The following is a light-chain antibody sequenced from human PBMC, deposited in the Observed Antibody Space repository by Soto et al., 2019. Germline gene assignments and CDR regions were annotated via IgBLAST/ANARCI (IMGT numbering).Light chain of an antibody. J-gene: IGLJ1*01. V-gene: IGLV1-51*01. CDR2: DNN. CDR1: SYNIGNNY. CDR3: GTWERTLSPLV. Sequence: QSALTQPPSVSAAPGQKVTISCSGSSYNIGNNYVSWYQQLPGTAPKLLIYDNNKRPSGIPDRFSGSKSGTSATLSITGLQTGDEADYYCGTWERTLSPLVFGPGTKVTVL.